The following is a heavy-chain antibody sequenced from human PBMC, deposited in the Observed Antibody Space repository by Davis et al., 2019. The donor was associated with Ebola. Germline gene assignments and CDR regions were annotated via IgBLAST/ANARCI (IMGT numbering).Heavy chain of an antibody. D-gene: IGHD5-12*01. CDR2: ISYHGSNK. CDR1: GFTFSTYG. CDR3: AKVATIEGVDY. J-gene: IGHJ4*02. Sequence: PGGSLRLSCTASGFTFSTYGMHWVRQAPGKGLEWVAVISYHGSNKYYADSVKGRFTISRDNSKNTLYLQMNSLRAEDTAVYYCAKVATIEGVDYWGQGTLVTVSS. V-gene: IGHV3-30*18.